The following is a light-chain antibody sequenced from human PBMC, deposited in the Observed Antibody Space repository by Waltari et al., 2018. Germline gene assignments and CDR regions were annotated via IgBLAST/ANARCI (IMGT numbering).Light chain of an antibody. Sequence: QSVLTQPPSVSGNPGQRVTMSCTGSTSNIGSYSVYWYQQFPGKAPKLLIFDNIKRPSGVSGRFSGSKSDTSASLTIAGVLPADEADYYCGVWDRSLNVDLFGGGTRLTVL. CDR1: TSNIGSYS. CDR2: DNI. V-gene: IGLV1-44*01. CDR3: GVWDRSLNVDL. J-gene: IGLJ2*01.